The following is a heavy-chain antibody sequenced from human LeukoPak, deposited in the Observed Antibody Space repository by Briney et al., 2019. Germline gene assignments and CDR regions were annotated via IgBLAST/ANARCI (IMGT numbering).Heavy chain of an antibody. CDR1: GYTFTSYD. D-gene: IGHD4-17*01. CDR3: ARDRQFRTTVISKQYGMDV. CDR2: MNPNSGNT. V-gene: IGHV1-8*01. J-gene: IGHJ6*02. Sequence: GASVKVSCKASGYTFTSYDINWVRQATGQGLEWMGWMNPNSGNTGYAQKFQGRVTMTRNTSISTAYMELSSLRSEDTAVYYCARDRQFRTTVISKQYGMDVWGQGTTVTVSS.